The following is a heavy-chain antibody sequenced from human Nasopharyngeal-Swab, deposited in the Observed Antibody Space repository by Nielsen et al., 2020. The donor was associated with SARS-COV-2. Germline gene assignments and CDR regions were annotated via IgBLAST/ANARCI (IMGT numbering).Heavy chain of an antibody. V-gene: IGHV6-1*01. D-gene: IGHD6-13*01. J-gene: IGHJ4*02. Sequence: SHTLSLTCAISGDSVSSNSAAWTWLRQSPSRGLEWLGRTYYRSKWYNDYAVSVKSRITINPDTSKNQFSLQLNSVTPEDTAVYYCARDRPKQQLDHWGQGTLVTVSS. CDR3: ARDRPKQQLDH. CDR1: GDSVSSNSAA. CDR2: TYYRSKWYN.